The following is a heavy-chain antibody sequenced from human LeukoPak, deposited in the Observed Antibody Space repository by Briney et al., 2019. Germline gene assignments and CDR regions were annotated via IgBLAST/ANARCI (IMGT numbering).Heavy chain of an antibody. V-gene: IGHV3-7*01. J-gene: IGHJ4*02. Sequence: GGSLRLSCAASGSSFTTNWMHWVRQTPGKRLEWVAELNEDGTVKYYVDSVKGRFTISRDNAKNSLYLQMNRLRAEDTGVYFCANVPRSTVSYWGRGTLVTVSS. CDR2: LNEDGTVK. D-gene: IGHD1-14*01. CDR3: ANVPRSTVSY. CDR1: GSSFTTNW.